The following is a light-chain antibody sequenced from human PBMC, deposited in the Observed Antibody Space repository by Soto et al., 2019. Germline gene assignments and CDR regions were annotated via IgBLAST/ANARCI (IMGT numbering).Light chain of an antibody. Sequence: EIVLTQSPGTLSLSPGERATLSCRASQSVTSSLLAWYQHKPGQTPRLLIYGASSRATGIPDRFSGSGSGTEFTRTISRLEPEDFAVYYCQQYGRPWTFGQGTKVEIK. V-gene: IGKV3-20*01. CDR2: GAS. CDR1: QSVTSSL. J-gene: IGKJ1*01. CDR3: QQYGRPWT.